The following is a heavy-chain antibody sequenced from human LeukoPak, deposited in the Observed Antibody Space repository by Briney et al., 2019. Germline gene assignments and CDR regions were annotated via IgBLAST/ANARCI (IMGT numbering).Heavy chain of an antibody. D-gene: IGHD3-22*01. Sequence: GGSLRLSCAASGFTFSTYAMSWVRQAPGKGLEWVSAISGSGGSTNSADFVKGRFTISRDNSKNTLYLQMNSLRAEDTAVYYCAKPGDYDSSGYTLDDAFDIWGQGTMVTVSS. V-gene: IGHV3-23*01. CDR2: ISGSGGST. CDR3: AKPGDYDSSGYTLDDAFDI. CDR1: GFTFSTYA. J-gene: IGHJ3*02.